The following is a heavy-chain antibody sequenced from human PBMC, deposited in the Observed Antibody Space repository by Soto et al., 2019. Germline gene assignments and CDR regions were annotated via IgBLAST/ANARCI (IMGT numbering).Heavy chain of an antibody. J-gene: IGHJ4*02. Sequence: EVQLVESGGGLVQPGRSLRLSCAASGFTFDDYAMHWVRQAPGKGLEWVSAISGSGGSTYYADSVKGRFTISRDNSKNTLYLQMNSLRAEDTAVYYCARAKVVAATPEYWGQGTLVTVSS. V-gene: IGHV3-23*04. D-gene: IGHD2-15*01. CDR3: ARAKVVAATPEY. CDR2: ISGSGGST. CDR1: GFTFDDYA.